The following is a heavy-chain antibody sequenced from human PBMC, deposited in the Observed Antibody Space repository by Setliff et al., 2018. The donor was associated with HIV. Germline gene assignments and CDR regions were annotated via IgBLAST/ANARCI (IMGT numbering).Heavy chain of an antibody. J-gene: IGHJ4*02. D-gene: IGHD5-18*01. CDR2: INHSGST. CDR3: AAWGPRYSYAPYFFDS. Sequence: PSETLSLTCAVYNGSFSGYYWTWIRQPPGKGLDWIGEINHSGSTNYSPSLKSRVTISVDASRNQFSLRLSSVTAADTAVYYCAAWGPRYSYAPYFFDSWGQGTLVTVSS. CDR1: NGSFSGYY. V-gene: IGHV4-34*01.